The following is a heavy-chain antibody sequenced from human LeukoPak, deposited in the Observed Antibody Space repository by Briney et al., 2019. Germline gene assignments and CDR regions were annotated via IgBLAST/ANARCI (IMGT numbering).Heavy chain of an antibody. CDR3: TTSLPHIVDVTASDGGN. CDR1: GFTFSDYY. CDR2: ISSSGSTI. V-gene: IGHV3-11*04. Sequence: GGSLRLSCAASGFTFSDYYMSWIRQAPGKGLEWVSHISSSGSTIYYADSVKGRFTISRDNAGNSLYLQMNSLRAEDTAVYYCTTSLPHIVDVTASDGGNWGQGTLVTVSS. J-gene: IGHJ4*02. D-gene: IGHD2-21*02.